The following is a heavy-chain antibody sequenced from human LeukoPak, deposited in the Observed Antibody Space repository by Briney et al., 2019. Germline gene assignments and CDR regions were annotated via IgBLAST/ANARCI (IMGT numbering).Heavy chain of an antibody. V-gene: IGHV3-21*01. CDR3: ARSYYDSLTGFYLDGMDV. D-gene: IGHD3-9*01. Sequence: GGSLRLSCAASGFSFSSYTMSWVRQAPGKGLEWVSSIGDNSSYIHYGDSVKGRFTISRDNANKVVYLQMNSLRGEDTAAYYCARSYYDSLTGFYLDGMDVWGQGTTVIVSS. CDR2: IGDNSSYI. J-gene: IGHJ6*02. CDR1: GFSFSSYT.